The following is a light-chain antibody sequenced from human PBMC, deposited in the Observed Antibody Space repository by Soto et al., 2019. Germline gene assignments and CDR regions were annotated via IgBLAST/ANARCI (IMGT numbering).Light chain of an antibody. V-gene: IGKV3-11*01. Sequence: EIVLTQFPATLSLSPGERATLSCRASQGVGSYLAWYQQKPGQAPRLLIYDASHRATDIPVRFSGSGSGTDFTLTISSLEPEDFAVYYCQQFHRWPVTFGGGAKVEI. CDR3: QQFHRWPVT. CDR2: DAS. J-gene: IGKJ4*01. CDR1: QGVGSY.